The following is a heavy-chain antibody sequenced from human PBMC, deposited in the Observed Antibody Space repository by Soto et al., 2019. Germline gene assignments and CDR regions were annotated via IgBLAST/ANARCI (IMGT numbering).Heavy chain of an antibody. J-gene: IGHJ5*02. D-gene: IGHD5-12*01. V-gene: IGHV4-59*08. CDR1: GGSISSYY. CDR3: ARTYSGYEDWFDP. CDR2: IYYSGST. Sequence: PSETLSLTCTVSGGSISSYYWSWIRQPPGKGLEWIGYIYYSGSTNYNPSLKSRVTISVDTSKNQFSLKLSSVTAADTAVYYCARTYSGYEDWFDPWGQGTLVTVSS.